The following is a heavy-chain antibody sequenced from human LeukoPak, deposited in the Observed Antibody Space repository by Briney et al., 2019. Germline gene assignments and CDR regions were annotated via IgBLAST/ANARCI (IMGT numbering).Heavy chain of an antibody. CDR1: GYTFTSYG. D-gene: IGHD6-13*01. CDR3: ARSPLEAAASNWFDP. J-gene: IGHJ5*02. V-gene: IGHV1-18*01. Sequence: GASVKVSCKASGYTFTSYGISWVRQAPGQGLEWMGWISAYNGNTNYAQKLQGRVTMTTDTSTSTAYMELRSLRSDDTAVYYCARSPLEAAASNWFDPWGQGTLVTVSS. CDR2: ISAYNGNT.